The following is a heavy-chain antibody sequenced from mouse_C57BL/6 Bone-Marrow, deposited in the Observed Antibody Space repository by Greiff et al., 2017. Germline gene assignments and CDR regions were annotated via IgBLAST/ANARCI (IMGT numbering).Heavy chain of an antibody. CDR2: IDPENGDT. J-gene: IGHJ3*01. D-gene: IGHD2-4*01. CDR3: TSRIYYDYGLFAY. Sequence: VQLQQSGAELVRPGASVKLSCTASGFNIKDDYMHWVKQRPEQGLEWIGWIDPENGDTEYASKFQGKATITADPSSNTAYLQLSSLASEDPAVYYCTSRIYYDYGLFAYWGQGTLVTVSA. CDR1: GFNIKDDY. V-gene: IGHV14-4*01.